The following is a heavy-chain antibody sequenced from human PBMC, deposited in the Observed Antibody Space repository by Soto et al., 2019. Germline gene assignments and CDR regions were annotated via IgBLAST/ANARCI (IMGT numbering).Heavy chain of an antibody. Sequence: GGSLRLSCAASGFTFSSYAMHWVRQAPGKGLEWVAVISYDGSNKYYADSVKGRFTISRDNSKNTLYLQMNSLRAEDTAVYYCATGRGNSVIFNYYFDYWGQGTLVTVSS. CDR3: ATGRGNSVIFNYYFDY. D-gene: IGHD2-21*02. CDR1: GFTFSSYA. CDR2: ISYDGSNK. J-gene: IGHJ4*02. V-gene: IGHV3-30-3*01.